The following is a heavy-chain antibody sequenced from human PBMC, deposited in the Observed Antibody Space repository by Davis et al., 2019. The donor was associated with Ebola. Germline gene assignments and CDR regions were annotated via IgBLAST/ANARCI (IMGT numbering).Heavy chain of an antibody. D-gene: IGHD5-18*01. CDR1: GFTFSSYG. CDR2: IWYDGSNK. CDR3: AKDGGYSYGYYYYYMDV. J-gene: IGHJ6*03. Sequence: PGGSLRLSCAASGFTFSSYGMHWVRQAPGKGLEWVAVIWYDGSNKYYADSVKGRFTISRDNSKNTLYLQMNSLRAEDTAVYYCAKDGGYSYGYYYYYMDVWGKGTTVTVSS. V-gene: IGHV3-30*02.